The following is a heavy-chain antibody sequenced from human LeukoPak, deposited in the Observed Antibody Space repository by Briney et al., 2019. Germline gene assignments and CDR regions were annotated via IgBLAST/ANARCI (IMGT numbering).Heavy chain of an antibody. CDR3: ARQTTYYYDSSPPYYFDY. CDR2: INHSGST. Sequence: SETLSLTCAVYGGSFSGYYWSWIRQPPGKGLEWIGEINHSGSTNYNPSLKSRVTISVDTSKNQFSLKLSSVTAADTAVYYCARQTTYYYDSSPPYYFDYWGQGTLVTVSS. V-gene: IGHV4-34*01. J-gene: IGHJ4*02. CDR1: GGSFSGYY. D-gene: IGHD3-22*01.